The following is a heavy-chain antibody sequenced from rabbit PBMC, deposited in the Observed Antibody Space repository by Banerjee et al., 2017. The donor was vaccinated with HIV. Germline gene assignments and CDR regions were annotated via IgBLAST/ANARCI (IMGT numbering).Heavy chain of an antibody. CDR3: ARDNTSTIGFAFDL. CDR2: IYIGDGNT. V-gene: IGHV1S40*01. Sequence: QSLEESGGGLVKPGASLTLTCTASGFSFSSSYWICWVRQAPGKGLEWIGCIYIGDGNTYYASWAKGRFTISKTSSTTVTLQMTSLTAADTATYFCARDNTSTIGFAFDLWGPGTLVTVS. D-gene: IGHD1-1*01. CDR1: GFSFSSSYW. J-gene: IGHJ4*01.